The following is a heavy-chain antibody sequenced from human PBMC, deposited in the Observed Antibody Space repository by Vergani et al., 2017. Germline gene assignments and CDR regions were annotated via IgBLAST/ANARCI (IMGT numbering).Heavy chain of an antibody. J-gene: IGHJ4*02. CDR3: ARERSYFEY. CDR1: GGSITSGSYY. CDR2: IYTSGST. Sequence: QVQLQESGPGLVKPSQTLSLTCTVSGGSITSGSYYWSWIRQPAGKELEWIGRIYTSGSTAYNPSLKSRVTTSVDTSKNQFSLKLSSVTAADTAVYYCARERSYFEYWGQGTLVTVSS. V-gene: IGHV4-61*02.